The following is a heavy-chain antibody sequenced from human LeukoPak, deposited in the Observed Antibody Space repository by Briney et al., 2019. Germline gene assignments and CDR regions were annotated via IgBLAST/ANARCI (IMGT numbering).Heavy chain of an antibody. CDR3: ANMDTAMAPIDY. CDR2: IKQDGSEK. Sequence: GGSLRLSCAASGFTFSSYWMSWVRQAPGKGLEWVANIKQDGSEKYYVDSVKGRFTIPRDNAKNSLYLQMNSLRAEDTAVYYCANMDTAMAPIDYWGQGTLVTVSS. D-gene: IGHD5-18*01. J-gene: IGHJ4*02. V-gene: IGHV3-7*01. CDR1: GFTFSSYW.